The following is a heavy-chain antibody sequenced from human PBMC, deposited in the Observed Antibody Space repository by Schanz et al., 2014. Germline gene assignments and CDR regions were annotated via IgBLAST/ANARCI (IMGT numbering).Heavy chain of an antibody. V-gene: IGHV1-18*01. CDR1: GYTFTSYG. CDR2: ISAYNGHT. J-gene: IGHJ4*02. Sequence: QGQLVQSGPEVKKPGASVKVSCKASGYTFTSYGITWVRQAPGQGLEWMGWISAYNGHTTYAQKFQGRVTMTTDTSTSTAYMELSSLRSEDTAVYYCARDGEAAAGCDYWGQGTLVTVSS. D-gene: IGHD6-13*01. CDR3: ARDGEAAAGCDY.